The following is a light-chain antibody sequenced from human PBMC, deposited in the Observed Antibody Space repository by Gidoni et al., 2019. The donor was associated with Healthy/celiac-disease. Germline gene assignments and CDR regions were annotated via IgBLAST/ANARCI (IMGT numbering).Light chain of an antibody. CDR2: DAS. Sequence: QMTQSPSSLSASAGDRVTITCQASQDISNYLNWYQQKPGKAPKLLIYDASNLETGVPSRFSGSGSGTDFTFTISSLQPEDIATYYCQQYDNLPYTFGQGTKLEIK. CDR3: QQYDNLPYT. J-gene: IGKJ2*01. CDR1: QDISNY. V-gene: IGKV1-33*01.